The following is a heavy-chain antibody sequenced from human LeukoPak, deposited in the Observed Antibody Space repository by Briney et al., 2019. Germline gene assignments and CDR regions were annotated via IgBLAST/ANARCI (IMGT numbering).Heavy chain of an antibody. CDR3: ARGRDSSTFFDY. CDR1: GLTVSSNY. V-gene: IGHV3-53*01. J-gene: IGHJ4*02. D-gene: IGHD6-13*01. CDR2: MFSGGNT. Sequence: GGSLRLSCAASGLTVSSNYMAWVRQAPEKGLEWLSIMFSGGNTYYADSVEGRFTISRDNSRNMLYLQMSGLRAEDTALYYCARGRDSSTFFDYWGQGTLVTVSS.